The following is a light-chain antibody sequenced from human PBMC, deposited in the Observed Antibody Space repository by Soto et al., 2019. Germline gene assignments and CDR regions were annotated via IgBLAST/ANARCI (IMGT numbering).Light chain of an antibody. J-gene: IGLJ1*01. CDR2: DDS. V-gene: IGLV3-21*02. CDR3: QVWDDNSDHHV. CDR1: NIGGKS. Sequence: SYELTQTSSVSVAPGQTARISCGGNNIGGKSVHWYQQKPGQAPVVVVYDDSDRPSGIPERFSGSNSGNTATLTISRVEAGDEADYHCQVWDDNSDHHVFGTGTSSPS.